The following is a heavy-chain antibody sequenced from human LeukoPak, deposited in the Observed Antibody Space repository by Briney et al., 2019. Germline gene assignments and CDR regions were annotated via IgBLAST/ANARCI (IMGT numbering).Heavy chain of an antibody. CDR1: GFTFRSYW. V-gene: IGHV3-74*01. CDR2: INSDGSRI. Sequence: GGSLRLSCAASGFTFRSYWVHWVRQAPGKGLVWVSRINSDGSRISYADSVKGRFTISRDNAKNTLFLQMNSLRAEDTAVYYCARDRGSTEFDYWGQGTLVTVSS. D-gene: IGHD1-26*01. J-gene: IGHJ4*02. CDR3: ARDRGSTEFDY.